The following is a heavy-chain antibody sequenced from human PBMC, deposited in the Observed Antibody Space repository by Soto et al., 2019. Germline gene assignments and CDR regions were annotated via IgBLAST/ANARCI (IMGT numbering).Heavy chain of an antibody. D-gene: IGHD2-8*01. J-gene: IGHJ4*02. CDR1: GGNFNDYA. CDR3: GRYCTNTKCQGGYYLDY. CDR2: IILPLGTP. Sequence: QVQLVQSGAEVKKPGSSVKLSCRASGGNFNDYAFSWVRQAPGQGLQWLGGIILPLGTPHYAQIFQGRVTITADGSTSTVYMELGSLRLDDTAVYYCGRYCTNTKCQGGYYLDYLGQGTPVTVSS. V-gene: IGHV1-69*01.